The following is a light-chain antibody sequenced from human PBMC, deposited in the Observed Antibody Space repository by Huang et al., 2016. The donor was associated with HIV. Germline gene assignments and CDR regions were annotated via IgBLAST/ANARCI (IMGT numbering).Light chain of an antibody. CDR1: QDISNY. Sequence: DIQMTQSPSPLSASVGDRVTITCQASQDISNYLNWYQQKPGKAPKLLIYGASNLETGVPSRFSGSGSGTDFTFTISSLQPEDIATYYCQQYDNLPRTFGGGTKVEIK. CDR3: QQYDNLPRT. CDR2: GAS. J-gene: IGKJ4*01. V-gene: IGKV1-33*01.